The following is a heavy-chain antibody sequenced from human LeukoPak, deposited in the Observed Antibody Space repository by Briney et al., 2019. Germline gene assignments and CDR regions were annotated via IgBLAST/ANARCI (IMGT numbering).Heavy chain of an antibody. CDR3: AKGIVVVPAAPVDY. D-gene: IGHD2-2*01. Sequence: PGGSLRLSCAASGFTFSSYAMSWVRQAPGKGLEWVSAISGSGGSTYYADSVKGRFTISRDNSKNTLYLQMNSLRAEDTAVYYCAKGIVVVPAAPVDYWGQGTLVTVSS. CDR1: GFTFSSYA. CDR2: ISGSGGST. J-gene: IGHJ4*02. V-gene: IGHV3-23*01.